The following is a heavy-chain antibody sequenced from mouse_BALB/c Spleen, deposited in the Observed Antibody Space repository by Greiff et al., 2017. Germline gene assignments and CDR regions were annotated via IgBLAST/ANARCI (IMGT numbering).Heavy chain of an antibody. CDR1: GFNIKDTY. Sequence: VQLQQSGAELVKPGASVKLSCTASGFNIKDTYMHWVKQRPEQGLEWIGRIDPANGNTKYDPKFQGKATITADTSSNTAYLQLSSLTSEDTAVYASDRDGGLRYYFDYWGQGTTLTVSS. CDR2: IDPANGNT. CDR3: DRDGGLRYYFDY. V-gene: IGHV14-3*02. J-gene: IGHJ2*01. D-gene: IGHD2-4*01.